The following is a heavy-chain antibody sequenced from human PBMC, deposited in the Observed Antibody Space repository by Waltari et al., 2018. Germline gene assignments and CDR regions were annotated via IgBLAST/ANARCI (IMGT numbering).Heavy chain of an antibody. CDR3: ARQGLRWRLFDY. V-gene: IGHV4-39*01. D-gene: IGHD4-17*01. CDR1: GGAIRSSSYY. J-gene: IGHJ4*02. Sequence: QLQLQESGPGLVKPSETLSLTCTVSGGAIRSSSYYWGWIRQPPGKGLEWIGSIYYSGSTYYNPTLKSRVTISVDTSKNQFSLKLSSVTAADTAVYYCARQGLRWRLFDYWGQGTLVTVSS. CDR2: IYYSGST.